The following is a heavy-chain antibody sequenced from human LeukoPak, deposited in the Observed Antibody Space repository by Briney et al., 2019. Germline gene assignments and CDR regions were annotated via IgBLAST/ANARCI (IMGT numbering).Heavy chain of an antibody. CDR3: AKDSGHIVATALGY. D-gene: IGHD5-12*01. CDR1: GFTFSSYA. CDR2: ISGSGGST. V-gene: IGHV3-23*01. Sequence: PGGSLRLSCAASGFTFSSYAISWVRQAPGKGLEWVSAISGSGGSTYYADSVKGRFTISRDNSKNTLYLQMNSLRAEDTAVYYCAKDSGHIVATALGYWGQGTLVTVSS. J-gene: IGHJ4*02.